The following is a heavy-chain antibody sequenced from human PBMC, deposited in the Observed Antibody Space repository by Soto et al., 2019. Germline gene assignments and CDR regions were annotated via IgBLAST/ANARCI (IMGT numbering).Heavy chain of an antibody. V-gene: IGHV4-59*01. Sequence: QVQLQESGPGLVKPSETLSLTCTVSGGSISSYYWSWIRQPPGKGLEWIGYIYYSGSTNYNPSLTSRVTISVDTSKTQFSLKLSSVTAADTAVYYCARGSLGYYGSLIFDYWGQGTLVTVSS. J-gene: IGHJ4*02. CDR1: GGSISSYY. D-gene: IGHD3-10*01. CDR3: ARGSLGYYGSLIFDY. CDR2: IYYSGST.